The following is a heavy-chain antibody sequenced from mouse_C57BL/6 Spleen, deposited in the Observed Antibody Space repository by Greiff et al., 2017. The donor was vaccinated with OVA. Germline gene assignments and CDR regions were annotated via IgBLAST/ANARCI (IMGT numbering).Heavy chain of an antibody. CDR3: ARDAPFDY. V-gene: IGHV5-17*01. J-gene: IGHJ2*01. CDR2: ISSGSSTI. CDR1: GFTFSDYG. Sequence: EVKLVESGGGLVKPGGSLKLSCAASGFTFSDYGMHWVRQAPEKGLEWVAYISSGSSTIYYAETVKGRFTISRDNAKNTLYLQMTSLRSEDTAMYYCARDAPFDYWGQGTTLTVAS.